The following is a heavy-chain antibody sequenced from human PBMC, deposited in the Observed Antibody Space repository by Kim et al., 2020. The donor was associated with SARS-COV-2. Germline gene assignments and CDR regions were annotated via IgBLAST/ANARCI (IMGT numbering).Heavy chain of an antibody. Sequence: GGSLRLSCAASGFSFSSYWMSWVRQAPGEGLQWVANIKQDGSERYYLESVKGRFTISRDNTRNSLSLQMNSLRAEDTALYYCVRWGDGHRVPVKNAFDIWGQGTMVTVS. CDR3: VRWGDGHRVPVKNAFDI. CDR1: GFSFSSYW. V-gene: IGHV3-7*01. CDR2: IKQDGSER. J-gene: IGHJ3*02. D-gene: IGHD2-2*01.